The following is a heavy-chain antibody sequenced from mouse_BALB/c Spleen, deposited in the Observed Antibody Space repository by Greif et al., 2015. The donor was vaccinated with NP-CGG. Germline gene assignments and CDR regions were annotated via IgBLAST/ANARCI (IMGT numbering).Heavy chain of an antibody. CDR2: IDPANGNT. Sequence: VQLQQSGAELVKPGASVKLSCTASGFNIKDTYMHWVKQRPEQGPEWIGRIDPANGNTKYDPKFQGKATITADTSSNTAYLQLSSLTSEDTAVYYCARNDGFAYWGQGTLVTVSA. J-gene: IGHJ3*01. V-gene: IGHV14-3*02. D-gene: IGHD2-12*01. CDR1: GFNIKDTY. CDR3: ARNDGFAY.